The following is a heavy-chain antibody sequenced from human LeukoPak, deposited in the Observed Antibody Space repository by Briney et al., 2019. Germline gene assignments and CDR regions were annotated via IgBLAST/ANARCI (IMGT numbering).Heavy chain of an antibody. CDR3: ARGYSSSWYGVINYYYYGMDV. CDR2: IKQDGSEK. V-gene: IGHV3-7*01. CDR1: GFSFTYNA. D-gene: IGHD6-13*01. Sequence: KSGGSLRLSCAASGFSFTYNAMTWVRQSPGKGLEWVANIKQDGSEKYYVDSVKGRFTISRDNAKNSLYLQMNSLRAEDTAVYYCARGYSSSWYGVINYYYYGMDVWGQGTTVTVSS. J-gene: IGHJ6*02.